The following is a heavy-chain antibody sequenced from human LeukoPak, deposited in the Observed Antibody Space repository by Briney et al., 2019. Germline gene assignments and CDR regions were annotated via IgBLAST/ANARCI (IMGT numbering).Heavy chain of an antibody. D-gene: IGHD6-13*01. CDR3: ATRYSSSHYYYLDV. V-gene: IGHV7-4-1*02. J-gene: IGHJ6*03. Sequence: WASVKVSCKASGYTFTNYGINWVRQAPGQGLEWMGWIDTSTGNPMYAQGFTGRFVFSLDTSVSTAYLQISSLKADDIAVYYCATRYSSSHYYYLDVWGNGTTVTVSS. CDR1: GYTFTNYG. CDR2: IDTSTGNP.